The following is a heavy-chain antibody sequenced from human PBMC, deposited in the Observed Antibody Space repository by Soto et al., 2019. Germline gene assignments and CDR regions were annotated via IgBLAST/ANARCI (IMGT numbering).Heavy chain of an antibody. Sequence: SETLSLTCTVSGGSIGSYYWSWIRQPPGKGLEWIGYIYYSGSTNYNPSLKSRVTISVDTSKNQFSLKLSSVTAADTAVYYCARSYDFWSGYWFDPWGQGTLVTVSS. CDR1: GGSIGSYY. D-gene: IGHD3-3*01. J-gene: IGHJ5*02. V-gene: IGHV4-59*01. CDR3: ARSYDFWSGYWFDP. CDR2: IYYSGST.